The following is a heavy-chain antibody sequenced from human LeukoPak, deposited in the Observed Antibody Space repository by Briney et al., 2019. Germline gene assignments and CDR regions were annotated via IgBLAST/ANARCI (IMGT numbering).Heavy chain of an antibody. V-gene: IGHV4-59*08. CDR2: IYYSGNTNYT. D-gene: IGHD3-10*01. Sequence: SDTLSLTYTVSGGSNSGYYWSWIREPPGKGLEGIGYIYYSGNTNYTNYNPSLQSRVTISVDTSKNQFSLNLSSVTAADTAVYYYARYGSGTYPRFDYWGQGTLVTVSS. CDR1: GGSNSGYY. CDR3: ARYGSGTYPRFDY. J-gene: IGHJ4*02.